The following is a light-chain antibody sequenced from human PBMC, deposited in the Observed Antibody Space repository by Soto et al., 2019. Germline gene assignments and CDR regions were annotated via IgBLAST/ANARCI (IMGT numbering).Light chain of an antibody. CDR2: DVS. CDR1: SSDVGGYNY. V-gene: IGLV2-14*01. J-gene: IGLJ1*01. CDR3: SSYTSSSTF. Sequence: QSALTQPASVSGSPGQSITISCTGTSSDVGGYNYASWYQQHPGKAPKLMIYDVSNRPSGVSNRFSGSKSGNTASLTISGLQAEDEAAYYCSSYTSSSTFFGTGTKLTVL.